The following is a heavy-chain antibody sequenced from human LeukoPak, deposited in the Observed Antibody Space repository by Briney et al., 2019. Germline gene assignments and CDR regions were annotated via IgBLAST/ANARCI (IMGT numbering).Heavy chain of an antibody. CDR3: VRDRDWNLDY. CDR2: ISTHSGNT. CDR1: GCTFTTYG. V-gene: IGHV1-18*04. Sequence: GASVKVSCKASGCTFTTYGISWVRQAPGQGLEWMGWISTHSGNTNYAQRLQGRVALTTDTSTNTAFMELRSLRSDDTAVYYCVRDRDWNLDYWGQGTLVTVSS. D-gene: IGHD1-1*01. J-gene: IGHJ4*02.